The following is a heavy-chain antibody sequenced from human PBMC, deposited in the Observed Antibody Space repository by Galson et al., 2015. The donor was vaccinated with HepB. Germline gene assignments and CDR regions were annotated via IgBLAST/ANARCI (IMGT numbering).Heavy chain of an antibody. CDR2: ISVYNSNT. D-gene: IGHD6-19*01. V-gene: IGHV1-18*04. J-gene: IGHJ5*02. CDR1: GYSFTSYG. CDR3: ARGRGQQWLVPGDWFDP. Sequence: SVKVSCKASGYSFTSYGFSWVRQAPGQGLEWMGWISVYNSNTNYAQKLQGRVTMTTDTSTTTVYMELRSLRSDDTAVYYCARGRGQQWLVPGDWFDPWGQGTLVTVSS.